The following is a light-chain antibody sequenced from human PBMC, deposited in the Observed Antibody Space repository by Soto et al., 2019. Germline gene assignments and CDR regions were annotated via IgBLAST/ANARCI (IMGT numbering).Light chain of an antibody. CDR1: SSDVGGYDF. V-gene: IGLV2-14*03. CDR2: DVR. J-gene: IGLJ2*01. CDR3: TSYTTSSTVV. Sequence: QSVLTQPASVSGSPGQSITISCTGTSSDVGGYDFVSWYQQHLGKAPKVIIYDVRNRPSGVPNRFSGSKSGNTASLTISGLQAEDEADYYCTSYTTSSTVVFGGGTKLTVL.